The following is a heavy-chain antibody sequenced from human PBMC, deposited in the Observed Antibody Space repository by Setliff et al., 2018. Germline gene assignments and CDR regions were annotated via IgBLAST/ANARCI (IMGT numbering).Heavy chain of an antibody. Sequence: GGSLRLSCAASGFTFSTYWMSWVRQAPGKGLEGVANIKQDGSEKYYVDSVKGRFSISRDNAKNSLYLQMNSLRAEDTAVYYCARVGPYYYGSGSSWGQGTLVTVSS. V-gene: IGHV3-7*01. CDR2: IKQDGSEK. CDR1: GFTFSTYW. J-gene: IGHJ5*02. D-gene: IGHD3-10*01. CDR3: ARVGPYYYGSGSS.